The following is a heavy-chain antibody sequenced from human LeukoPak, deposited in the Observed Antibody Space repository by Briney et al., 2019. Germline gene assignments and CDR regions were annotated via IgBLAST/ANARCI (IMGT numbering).Heavy chain of an antibody. J-gene: IGHJ4*02. CDR3: ASQYYYDSSGHFRERDY. D-gene: IGHD3-22*01. CDR2: IYSGGST. V-gene: IGHV3-53*01. CDR1: GFTVSSNY. Sequence: GGSLRLSCAASGFTVSSNYMSWVRQAPGKGLEWVSVIYSGGSTYYADSVKGRFTISRDNSKNTLYLQMSSLRAEDTAVYYCASQYYYDSSGHFRERDYWGQGTLVTVSS.